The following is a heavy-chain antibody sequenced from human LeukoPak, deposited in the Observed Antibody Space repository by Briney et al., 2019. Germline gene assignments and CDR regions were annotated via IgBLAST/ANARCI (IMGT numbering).Heavy chain of an antibody. J-gene: IGHJ5*02. V-gene: IGHV4-61*02. Sequence: SETLSLTCTVSGGSISSGSYYWSWIRQPAGKGLEWIGRIYTSGSTNYNPSLKSRVTISVDTSKNQFSLKLSSVTAADTAVYYCARGLRIAAAGRWFDPWGQGTLVTVSS. D-gene: IGHD6-13*01. CDR1: GGSISSGSYY. CDR3: ARGLRIAAAGRWFDP. CDR2: IYTSGST.